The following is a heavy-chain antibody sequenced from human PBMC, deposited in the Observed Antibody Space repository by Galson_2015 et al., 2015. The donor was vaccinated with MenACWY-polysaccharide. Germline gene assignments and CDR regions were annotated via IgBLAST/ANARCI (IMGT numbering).Heavy chain of an antibody. CDR2: IIPSFGMT. CDR1: GGTFGTYA. V-gene: IGHV1-69*04. D-gene: IGHD3-3*01. CDR3: ARTEWSGNKFHPAS. Sequence: SVKVSCKASGGTFGTYAFTWVRQAPGQGFEWVGRIIPSFGMTNHAQNLQGRVTITADTSASTTYMDLGSLRSDDTAVYYCARTEWSGNKFHPASWGQGTLVTVSS. J-gene: IGHJ5*02.